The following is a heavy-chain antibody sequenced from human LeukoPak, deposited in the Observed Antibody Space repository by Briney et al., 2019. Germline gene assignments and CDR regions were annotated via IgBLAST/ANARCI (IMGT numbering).Heavy chain of an antibody. D-gene: IGHD3-22*01. J-gene: IGHJ4*02. V-gene: IGHV1-69*13. CDR1: RGTFSSYA. CDR2: IIPSCGTA. Sequence: SVKVSCKSSRGTFSSYAISWVRQAPGQGRDGMGGIIPSCGTANYAQEFQGRVTITADESTSTAYMELSSLRSEDTAVYYCARDSNYDSSGHPDYWGQGTLVTVSS. CDR3: ARDSNYDSSGHPDY.